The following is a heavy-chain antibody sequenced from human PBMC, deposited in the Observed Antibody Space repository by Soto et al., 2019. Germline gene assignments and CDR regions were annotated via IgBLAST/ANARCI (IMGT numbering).Heavy chain of an antibody. Sequence: QVQLVESGGGVVQPGRSLRLSCAASGFTFSSYGMHWVRQAPGKGLEWVAVIWYDGSNKYYADSVKGRFTISRDNSKNTLYLQMNSLRAEDTAVYYCGGHPMVRGVLDYWGQGTLVTVSS. CDR2: IWYDGSNK. V-gene: IGHV3-33*01. CDR1: GFTFSSYG. J-gene: IGHJ4*02. D-gene: IGHD3-10*01. CDR3: GGHPMVRGVLDY.